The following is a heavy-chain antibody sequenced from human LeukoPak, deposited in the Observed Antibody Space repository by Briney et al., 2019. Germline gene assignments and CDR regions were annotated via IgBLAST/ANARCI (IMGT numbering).Heavy chain of an antibody. CDR3: ARERGYYYDSSGSYIGY. CDR2: INPSGGST. V-gene: IGHV1-46*01. Sequence: ASVKDSCKASGYTFTSYYMHWVRQAPGQGLERMGIINPSGGSTSYAQKFQGRVTMTRDTSTSTVYMELSSLRSEDTAVYYCARERGYYYDSSGSYIGYWGQGTLVTVSS. D-gene: IGHD3-22*01. CDR1: GYTFTSYY. J-gene: IGHJ4*02.